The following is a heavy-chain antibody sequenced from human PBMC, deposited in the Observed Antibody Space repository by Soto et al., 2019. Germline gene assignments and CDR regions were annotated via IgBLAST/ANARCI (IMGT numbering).Heavy chain of an antibody. J-gene: IGHJ4*02. CDR2: ISFDASNI. V-gene: IGHV3-30*18. CDR3: AKGLMHISRWSFDY. D-gene: IGHD6-13*01. Sequence: QVQLVESGGGVVQPGKSLRLSCAASGFTFSSYSLHWVRQAPGKGLEWVAVISFDASNIHYADSVKGRFTISRDNSKNTLYLQMTSLRAEDTAVYYCAKGLMHISRWSFDYWGQGTLVTVSS. CDR1: GFTFSSYS.